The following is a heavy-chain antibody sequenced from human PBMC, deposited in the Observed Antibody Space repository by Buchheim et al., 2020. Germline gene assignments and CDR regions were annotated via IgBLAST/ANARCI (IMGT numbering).Heavy chain of an antibody. J-gene: IGHJ4*02. D-gene: IGHD5-24*01. CDR1: GFTFSNYA. V-gene: IGHV3-23*01. CDR2: ISGSGGST. CDR3: ARDPSLDGYNSVFDY. Sequence: EVQLLESGGGLVQPGGSLRLSCAASGFTFSNYAMSWVRQAPGKGLEWVSAISGSGGSTYYADSVKGRFTISRDNAKNSLYLQMNSLRDEDTALYYCARDPSLDGYNSVFDYWGQGTL.